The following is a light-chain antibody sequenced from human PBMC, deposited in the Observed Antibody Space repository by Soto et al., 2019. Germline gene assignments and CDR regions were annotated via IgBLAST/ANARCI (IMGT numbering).Light chain of an antibody. Sequence: QSVLTQPPSVSGAPGQRVTISCTGSSSNIGAGYDVPWYQQLPGTATNLLIYDNSNRPSGVPDRFSGSKSGTSASLAITGLQAEDEADYYCQSYDSSLSGPVFGGGTKLTVL. CDR1: SSNIGAGYD. CDR2: DNS. V-gene: IGLV1-40*01. J-gene: IGLJ2*01. CDR3: QSYDSSLSGPV.